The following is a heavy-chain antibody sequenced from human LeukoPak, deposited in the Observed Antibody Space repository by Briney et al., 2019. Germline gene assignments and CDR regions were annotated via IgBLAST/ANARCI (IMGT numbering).Heavy chain of an antibody. D-gene: IGHD3-10*01. Sequence: SETLSLTCTVSGGSVSSGSYYWSWIRQPPGKGLEWIGYIYYSGSTNYNPSLKSRVIISVDTSKNQFSLKLSSVTAADTAVYYCARDLREGSGSYYRDYYYYGMDVWGQGTTVTVSS. CDR3: ARDLREGSGSYYRDYYYYGMDV. V-gene: IGHV4-61*01. CDR2: IYYSGST. CDR1: GGSVSSGSYY. J-gene: IGHJ6*02.